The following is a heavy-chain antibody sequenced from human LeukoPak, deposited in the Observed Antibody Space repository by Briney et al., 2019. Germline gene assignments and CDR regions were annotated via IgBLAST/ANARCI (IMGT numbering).Heavy chain of an antibody. V-gene: IGHV4-39*07. CDR1: GGSISSSNFY. D-gene: IGHD4-17*01. CDR2: IYYSGST. CDR3: ARGRYGDYVFPVAH. Sequence: SETLSLTCTVSGGSISSSNFYWGWIRQPPGKGLEWIGSIYYSGSTYYNPSLKSRVTISVDTSKNQFSLKLSSVTAADTAVYYCARGRYGDYVFPVAHWGQGTLVTVSS. J-gene: IGHJ4*02.